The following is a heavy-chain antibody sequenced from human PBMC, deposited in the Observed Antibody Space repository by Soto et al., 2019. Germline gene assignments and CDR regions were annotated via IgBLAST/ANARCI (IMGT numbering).Heavy chain of an antibody. V-gene: IGHV2-5*08. CDR2: IYWDDDK. D-gene: IGHD3-16*01. CDR3: AHSLTWTSFDY. Sequence: SWIRQPPGKALEWLALIYWDDDKRYSPSLKSRLTITKDTSKNQVVLTMTNMDPVDTATYYCAHSLTWTSFDYWGQGTLVTVSS. J-gene: IGHJ4*02.